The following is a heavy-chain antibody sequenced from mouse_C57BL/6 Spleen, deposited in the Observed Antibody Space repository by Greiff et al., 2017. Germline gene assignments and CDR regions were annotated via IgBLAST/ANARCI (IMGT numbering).Heavy chain of an antibody. Sequence: EVQLVESGGDLVKPGGSLKLSCAASGFTFSSYGMSWVRQTPDKRLEWVATISSGGSYTYYPDSVKGRFTISRDNAKNTLYLQMSSLKSEDTAMYYCARQGVGYFDYWGQGTTLTVSS. V-gene: IGHV5-6*01. CDR3: ARQGVGYFDY. J-gene: IGHJ2*01. D-gene: IGHD1-3*01. CDR2: ISSGGSYT. CDR1: GFTFSSYG.